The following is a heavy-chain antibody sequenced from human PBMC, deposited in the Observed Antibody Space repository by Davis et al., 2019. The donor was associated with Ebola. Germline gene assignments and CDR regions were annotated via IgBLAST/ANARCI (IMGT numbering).Heavy chain of an antibody. J-gene: IGHJ4*02. D-gene: IGHD7-27*01. CDR1: GFTFSSYA. CDR2: ISYDGSNK. V-gene: IGHV3-30-3*01. Sequence: GESLKISCAASGFTFSSYAMHWVRQAPGKGLEWVAVISYDGSNKYYADSAKGRFTISRDNSKNTLYLQMNSLRAEDTAVYYCARGAGEFLYWGQGTLVTVSS. CDR3: ARGAGEFLY.